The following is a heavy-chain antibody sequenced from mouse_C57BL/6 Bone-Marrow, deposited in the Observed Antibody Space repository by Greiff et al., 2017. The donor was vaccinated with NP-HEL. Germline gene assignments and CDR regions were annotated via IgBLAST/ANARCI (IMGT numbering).Heavy chain of an antibody. D-gene: IGHD1-1*01. J-gene: IGHJ3*01. CDR1: GYTFTSYW. CDR2: IDPSDSYT. CDR3: ASQGVLLRYGFAY. V-gene: IGHV1-59*01. Sequence: VQLQQPGAELVRPGTSVKLSCKASGYTFTSYWMHWVKQRPGQGLEWIGVIDPSDSYTNYNQKFKGKATLTVDTSSSTAYMQLSSLTSEDSAVYYCASQGVLLRYGFAYWGQGTLVTVSA.